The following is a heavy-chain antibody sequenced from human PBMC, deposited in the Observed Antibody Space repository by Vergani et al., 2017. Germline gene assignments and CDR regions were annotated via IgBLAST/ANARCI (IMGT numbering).Heavy chain of an antibody. CDR2: ISSSSNYL. J-gene: IGHJ3*02. CDR1: GFTFSSYS. V-gene: IGHV3-21*01. Sequence: EVQLVESGGGLVKPGGSLRLSCAASGFTFSSYSMNWVRQAPGKGLEWVSCISSSSNYLYYADSVKGRFTISRDNAKNSLYLEMNSLRAEDTAVYYCARDHGVAGADAFDIWGQGTMVTVSS. CDR3: ARDHGVAGADAFDI. D-gene: IGHD2-15*01.